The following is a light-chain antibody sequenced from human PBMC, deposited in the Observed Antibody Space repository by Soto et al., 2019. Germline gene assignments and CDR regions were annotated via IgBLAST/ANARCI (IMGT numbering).Light chain of an antibody. V-gene: IGKV1-5*03. Sequence: DIQMTQSPSSLSASVGDRVTITCRASQSVSFWLAWYQQKPGKAPKLLIYKESTLESGVPSRFSGGGFGTEFTLTISSLQPDDYATYYCQQYQTFWTVGQGTKVDIK. CDR3: QQYQTFWT. CDR2: KES. CDR1: QSVSFW. J-gene: IGKJ1*01.